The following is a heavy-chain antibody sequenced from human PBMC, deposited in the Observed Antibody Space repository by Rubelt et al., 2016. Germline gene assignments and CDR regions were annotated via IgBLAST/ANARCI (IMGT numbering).Heavy chain of an antibody. D-gene: IGHD4-17*01. CDR1: GGSISTYY. CDR2: IYRSGST. Sequence: QLQLQESGPGLVKPSETLSLTCTVSGGSISTYYWSWIRQPPGKGLEWIGEIYRSGSTNYDPSLKSRVTLSLDKSKNQVSLKLTAGAAADTAVYYGATGTTVTTGLAYWGQGTLVTVSS. V-gene: IGHV4-59*12. CDR3: ATGTTVTTGLAY. J-gene: IGHJ4*02.